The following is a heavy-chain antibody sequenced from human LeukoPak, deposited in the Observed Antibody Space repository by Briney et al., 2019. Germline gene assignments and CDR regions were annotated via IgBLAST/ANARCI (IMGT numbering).Heavy chain of an antibody. J-gene: IGHJ4*02. CDR2: IYYSGST. CDR1: GGSISSGGYY. V-gene: IGHV4-31*03. CDR3: ARGLHLDSSGYYFDY. Sequence: SETLSPTCTVSGGSISSGGYYWSWIRQHPGKGLEWIGYIYYSGSTYYNPSLKSRVTISVDTSKNQFSLKLSSVTAADTAVYYCARGLHLDSSGYYFDYWGQGTLVTVSS. D-gene: IGHD3-22*01.